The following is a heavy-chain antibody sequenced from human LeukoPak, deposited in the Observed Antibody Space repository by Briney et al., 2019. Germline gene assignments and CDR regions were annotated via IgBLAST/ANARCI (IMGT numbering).Heavy chain of an antibody. Sequence: SETLSLTCAVSGGSISSSNWWSWVRQPPGKGLEWIGEIYHSGSTNYNPSLKSRVTISVDTSKNQFSLKLSSVTAADTAVYYCARHPLYSSSWYVDYYFDYWGQGTLVTVSS. J-gene: IGHJ4*02. V-gene: IGHV4-4*02. D-gene: IGHD6-13*01. CDR2: IYHSGST. CDR1: GGSISSSNW. CDR3: ARHPLYSSSWYVDYYFDY.